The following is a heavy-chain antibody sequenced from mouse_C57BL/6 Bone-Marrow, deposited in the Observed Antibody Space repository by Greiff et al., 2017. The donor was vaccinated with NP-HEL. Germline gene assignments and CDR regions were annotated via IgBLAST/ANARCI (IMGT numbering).Heavy chain of an antibody. CDR1: GFTFSDYG. Sequence: EVMLVESGGGLVKPGGSLKLSCAASGFTFSDYGMHWVRQAPEKGLEWVAYISSGSSTIYYAATVKGRFTISRDNAKNTLFLQMTSLRSEDTAMYYCAREGFCYYGSSPAWFAYWGQGTLVTVSA. CDR2: ISSGSSTI. CDR3: AREGFCYYGSSPAWFAY. J-gene: IGHJ3*01. D-gene: IGHD1-1*01. V-gene: IGHV5-17*01.